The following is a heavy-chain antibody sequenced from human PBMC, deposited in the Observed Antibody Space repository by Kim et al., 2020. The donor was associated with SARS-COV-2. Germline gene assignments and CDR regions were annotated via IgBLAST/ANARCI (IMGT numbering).Heavy chain of an antibody. J-gene: IGHJ6*02. CDR2: IIPIFGTA. CDR3: ATRAFYYYYYGMDV. CDR1: GGTFSSYA. Sequence: SVKVSCKASGGTFSSYAISWVRQAPGQGLEWMGGIIPIFGTANYAQKFQGRVTITADESTSTAYMELSSLRSEDTAVYYCATRAFYYYYYGMDVWGQGTTVTVSS. V-gene: IGHV1-69*13.